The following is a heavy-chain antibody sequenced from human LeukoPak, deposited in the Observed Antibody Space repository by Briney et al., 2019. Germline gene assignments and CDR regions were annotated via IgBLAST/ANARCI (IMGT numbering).Heavy chain of an antibody. CDR2: INPNRGGT. CDR1: GYTFTDYY. J-gene: IGHJ5*02. CDR3: ARGRSSSWYNWFDP. V-gene: IGHV1-2*02. Sequence: ASERVSCKASGYTFTDYYINWVRQAPGQGLEWMGWINPNRGGTNYALKFQGRVTMTRDTSIRTAYMELSRLRSDDTAVYYCARGRSSSWYNWFDPWGQGTLVTGSS. D-gene: IGHD6-13*01.